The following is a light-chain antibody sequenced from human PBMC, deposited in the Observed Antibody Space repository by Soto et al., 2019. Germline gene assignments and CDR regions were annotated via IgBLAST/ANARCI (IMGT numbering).Light chain of an antibody. Sequence: QTVRAQPSSVSWSPGHSITIACTGTSTDVGGYNYVSWYQHHSGKAPKLLIYEVSNRPSGVSDRFSGSKSVNTASLTISGLQAEDESDYYCGSYSSTDTPFVFGSGTKVTVL. V-gene: IGLV2-14*01. J-gene: IGLJ1*01. CDR1: STDVGGYNY. CDR3: GSYSSTDTPFV. CDR2: EVS.